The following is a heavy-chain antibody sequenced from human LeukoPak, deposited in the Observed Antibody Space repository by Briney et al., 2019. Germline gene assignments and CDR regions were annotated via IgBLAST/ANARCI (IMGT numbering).Heavy chain of an antibody. J-gene: IGHJ4*02. CDR3: ARGPRYSFY. CDR2: IYIDGTT. CDR1: GFIVSHNY. V-gene: IGHV3-53*01. D-gene: IGHD6-13*01. Sequence: PGGSLRLSCAASGFIVSHNYMTWVRQAPGKVLEWISVIYIDGTTYYADSVKGRFTISRDQANNTLYLQMNTLRDEDTAVYYCARGPRYSFYWGQGTLVSVSS.